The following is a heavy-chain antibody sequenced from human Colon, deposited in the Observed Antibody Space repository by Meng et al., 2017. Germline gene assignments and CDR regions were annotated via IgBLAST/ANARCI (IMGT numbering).Heavy chain of an antibody. Sequence: QVQLQQSGPGLVKPSQTLSLTCVISGDSVSSNTAAWNWIRQSPSRGLEWLGRTYYRSKWYNEYAVSVKSRMTFNADTSKSQVSLQVNSVTPEDTAVYYCARDHGYSYGLPLDYWGQGILVTVSS. CDR1: GDSVSSNTAA. D-gene: IGHD5-18*01. CDR3: ARDHGYSYGLPLDY. CDR2: TYYRSKWYN. V-gene: IGHV6-1*01. J-gene: IGHJ4*02.